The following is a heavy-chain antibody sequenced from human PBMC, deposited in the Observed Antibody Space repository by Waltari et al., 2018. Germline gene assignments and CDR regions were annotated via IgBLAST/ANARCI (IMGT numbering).Heavy chain of an antibody. CDR1: GITFSIYP. CDR3: ARMAQI. CDR2: ISTNSNYI. Sequence: DVQLVESGGGLVKPGGCLRLSCAASGITFSIYPMNWVRQAPGKGLEWVSSISTNSNYIYYADSVKGRFTTSGDNAKNSLYLQMNSLRADDTAVYYCARMAQIWGQGTLVTVSS. V-gene: IGHV3-21*01. J-gene: IGHJ4*02.